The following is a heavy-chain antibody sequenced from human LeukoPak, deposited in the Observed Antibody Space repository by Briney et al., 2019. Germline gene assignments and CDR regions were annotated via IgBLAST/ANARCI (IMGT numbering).Heavy chain of an antibody. J-gene: IGHJ4*02. CDR1: GDSVSRNTVT. V-gene: IGHV6-1*01. CDR3: GRQNSGKGGIDY. Sequence: SQTLSLTCAITGDSVSRNTVTWIWIRQSPSRGLEWLGRTYHRSKWYSEYAVSVQSRITINPDTSKNQFSLQLNSVTPEDTAVYYCGRQNSGKGGIDYWGQGTLVTVSS. CDR2: TYHRSKWYS. D-gene: IGHD1-26*01.